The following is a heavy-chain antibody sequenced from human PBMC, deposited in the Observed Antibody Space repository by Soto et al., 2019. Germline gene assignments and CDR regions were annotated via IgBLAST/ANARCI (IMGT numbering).Heavy chain of an antibody. J-gene: IGHJ4*02. CDR2: ISWNGASI. V-gene: IGHV3-9*01. Sequence: DVQLVESGGGLVQPGRSLRLSCAASGFTFDDYAIHWVRQAPGRGLEWVAGISWNGASIGYADSVKGRFTSSRDNAKNSLHLQMNSLRSEETALYYCANLPLYGSGFDCWGQGTLVTVSS. D-gene: IGHD3-10*01. CDR3: ANLPLYGSGFDC. CDR1: GFTFDDYA.